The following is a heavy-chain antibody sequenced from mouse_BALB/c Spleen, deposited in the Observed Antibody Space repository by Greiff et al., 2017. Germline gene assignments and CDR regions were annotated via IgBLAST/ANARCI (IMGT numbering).Heavy chain of an antibody. CDR3: ARNGGSSYEFAY. J-gene: IGHJ3*01. Sequence: DVKLVESGGGLVKPGGSLKLSCAASGFTFSDYYMYWVRQTPEKRLEWVATISDGGSYTYYPDSVKGRFTISRDNAKNNLYLQMSSLKSEDTAMYYCARNGGSSYEFAYWGQGTLVTVSA. D-gene: IGHD1-1*01. CDR2: ISDGGSYT. V-gene: IGHV5-4*02. CDR1: GFTFSDYY.